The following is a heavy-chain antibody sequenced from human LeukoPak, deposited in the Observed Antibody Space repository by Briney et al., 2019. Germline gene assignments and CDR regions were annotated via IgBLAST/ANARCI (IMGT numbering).Heavy chain of an antibody. D-gene: IGHD3-3*01. CDR2: IYYSGST. CDR1: GWSLNSSSYY. CDR3: ARETLRFLEWLTPGNWFDP. V-gene: IGHV4-39*07. J-gene: IGHJ5*02. Sequence: FETPSLTCTVSGWSLNSSSYYWGWVRPPPGKGLGWVGGIYYSGSTYYNPSLKSRVTISVDTSKNQFSLKLSSVTAADTAVYYCARETLRFLEWLTPGNWFDPWGQGTLVTVSS.